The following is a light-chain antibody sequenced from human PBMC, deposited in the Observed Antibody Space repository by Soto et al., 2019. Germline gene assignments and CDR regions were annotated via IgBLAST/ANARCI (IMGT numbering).Light chain of an antibody. V-gene: IGKV3-20*01. CDR3: QQYNSYSKVT. Sequence: EIVLTQSTGTLSFSPGERATLSCRAGQSVSSSYLAWYQQRPGQAPRLLIYGASSRAPGIPDRFSGSGSGTDFTLTISSLQPDDIATYYCQQYNSYSKVTFGQGTRLEI. CDR1: QSVSSSY. CDR2: GAS. J-gene: IGKJ5*01.